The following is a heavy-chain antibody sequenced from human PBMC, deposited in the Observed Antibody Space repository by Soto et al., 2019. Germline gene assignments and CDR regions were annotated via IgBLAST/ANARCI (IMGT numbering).Heavy chain of an antibody. CDR1: GGTFSSYT. CDR2: IIPILGIA. Sequence: QVQLVQSGAEVKKPGSSVKVSCKASGGTFSSYTISWVRQAPGQGLEWMGRIIPILGIANYAQKFQGRVTITADKSTSKAYMELRSLRSEDTDGYYCAATDSGQAWWGQGTLVTVSS. J-gene: IGHJ4*02. D-gene: IGHD5-12*01. V-gene: IGHV1-69*02. CDR3: AATDSGQAW.